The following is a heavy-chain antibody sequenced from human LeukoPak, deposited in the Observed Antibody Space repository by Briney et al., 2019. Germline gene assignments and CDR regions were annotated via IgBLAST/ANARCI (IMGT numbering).Heavy chain of an antibody. D-gene: IGHD3-10*01. CDR2: IKQDGSEK. CDR1: GFTFSSYW. V-gene: IGHV3-7*01. CDR3: ARVQYYYGSGSYYSAFDI. Sequence: GGSLRLSCAASGFTFSSYWMSWVRQAPGKGLEWVANIKQDGSEKYYVDSVKGRFTISRDNAKNSLYLQMNSLRAEDTTVYYCARVQYYYGSGSYYSAFDIWGQGTMVTVSS. J-gene: IGHJ3*02.